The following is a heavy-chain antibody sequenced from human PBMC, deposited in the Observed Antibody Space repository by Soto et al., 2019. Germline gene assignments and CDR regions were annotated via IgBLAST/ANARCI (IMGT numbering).Heavy chain of an antibody. CDR2: ISPYSGNT. CDR3: AMVDNYVAPTPQDV. V-gene: IGHV1-18*01. J-gene: IGHJ6*02. D-gene: IGHD3-16*01. CDR1: GYIFVNYG. Sequence: QVQLVQSGDEVRKPGSSVKVSCKASGYIFVNYGIAWVRQAPGQGLEWMGWISPYSGNTNYASKVQGRLTMTTDTSTSTAYMDTGSLTSDDTGVYYCAMVDNYVAPTPQDVWGQGTTVTVSS.